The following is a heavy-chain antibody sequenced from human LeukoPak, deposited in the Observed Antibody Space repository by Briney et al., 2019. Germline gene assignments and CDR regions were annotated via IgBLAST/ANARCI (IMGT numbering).Heavy chain of an antibody. CDR3: ARDLRYGDYPDYYYYGMDV. J-gene: IGHJ6*02. CDR1: GGSISSSSYY. CDR2: IYYSGST. Sequence: SETLSLTCTVSGGSISSSSYYWGWIRQPPGKGLEWIGSIYYSGSTYYNPSLKSRVTISVDTSKNQFSLKLSSVTAADTAVYYCARDLRYGDYPDYYYYGMDVWGQGTTVTVSS. V-gene: IGHV4-39*07. D-gene: IGHD4-17*01.